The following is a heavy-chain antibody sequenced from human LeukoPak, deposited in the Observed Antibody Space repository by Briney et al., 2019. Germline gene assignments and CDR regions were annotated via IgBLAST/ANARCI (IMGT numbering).Heavy chain of an antibody. CDR2: ITNKAFGGTA. CDR3: TRDEYGVGSNFFDY. CDR1: GFTFGDYA. Sequence: GGSLRLSCTASGFTFGDYAMSWFRQAPKKGLEGVGFITNKAFGGTAEYAASVKGRFTISRDDSRSIAYLQMDNLRTEDTGIYYCTRDEYGVGSNFFDYWGQGTLVTVST. D-gene: IGHD4-17*01. J-gene: IGHJ4*02. V-gene: IGHV3-49*03.